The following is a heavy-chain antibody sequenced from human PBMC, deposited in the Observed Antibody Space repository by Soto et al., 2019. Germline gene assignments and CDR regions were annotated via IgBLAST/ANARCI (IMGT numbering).Heavy chain of an antibody. Sequence: QVQLVESGGGVVQPGRSLRLSCAASGFSLSNYGMDWVRQAPGKGLEWVAVISYDGGSKYYADSGKGRFTISRDNSNNTVYLQMNSLRAEDTAVYYCAKDGRSGSYFTKGSYIDVWGKGTTVTVSS. V-gene: IGHV3-30*18. CDR3: AKDGRSGSYFTKGSYIDV. CDR2: ISYDGGSK. J-gene: IGHJ6*03. CDR1: GFSLSNYG. D-gene: IGHD3-10*01.